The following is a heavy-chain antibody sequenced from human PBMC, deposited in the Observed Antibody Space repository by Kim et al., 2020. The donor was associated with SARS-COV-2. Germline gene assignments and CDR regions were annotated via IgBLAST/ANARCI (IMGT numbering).Heavy chain of an antibody. Sequence: SETLSLTCTVSGGSISSYYWSWIRQPAGKGLEWIGRINSRGSTNYNPSLRGRVTMSVDTSKNQFSLKLTFVTAADTAVYYCARSSADYWGQGIVVTVSS. CDR1: GGSISSYY. J-gene: IGHJ4*02. CDR3: ARSSADY. CDR2: INSRGST. V-gene: IGHV4-4*07.